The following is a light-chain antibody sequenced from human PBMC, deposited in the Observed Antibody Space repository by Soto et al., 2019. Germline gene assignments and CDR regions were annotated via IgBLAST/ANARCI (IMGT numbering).Light chain of an antibody. V-gene: IGKV3-15*01. CDR2: DVS. J-gene: IGKJ4*01. Sequence: EIVLTQSPGTLSLSPGERATLSCRASQSVSSYLAWYQQKPGQAPRLLISDVSTRATGIPARFNGSGSGTEFTLAISSLQFEDFAVYYCHQYNTWPLTFGGGTKVDIK. CDR3: HQYNTWPLT. CDR1: QSVSSY.